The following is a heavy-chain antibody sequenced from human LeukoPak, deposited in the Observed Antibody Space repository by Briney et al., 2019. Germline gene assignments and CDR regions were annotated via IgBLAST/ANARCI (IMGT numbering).Heavy chain of an antibody. CDR2: INSDASST. Sequence: GGSLRLSCAASGFTFSSYWMHWVRQAPGEGLVWVSRINSDASSTSYADSVKGRFTISRDKAKNTLYLQMNSLRAEDTAVYYCGRETSTSFDIWGQGTMVTVSS. CDR3: GRETSTSFDI. J-gene: IGHJ3*02. CDR1: GFTFSSYW. D-gene: IGHD2-2*01. V-gene: IGHV3-74*01.